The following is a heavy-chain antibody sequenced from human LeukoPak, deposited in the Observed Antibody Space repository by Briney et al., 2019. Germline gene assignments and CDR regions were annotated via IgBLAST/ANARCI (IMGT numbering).Heavy chain of an antibody. CDR3: AREVEMATIY. Sequence: SQTLSLTCTVSGGSISSGRHYWSWIRQPAGKGLEWIGRIYTSGSTNYNPSLKSRVTISVDTSKNKFSLKLGYVTAADTAVYYCAREVEMATIYWGQGTLVTVSS. J-gene: IGHJ4*02. CDR1: GGSISSGRHY. V-gene: IGHV4-61*02. D-gene: IGHD5-24*01. CDR2: IYTSGST.